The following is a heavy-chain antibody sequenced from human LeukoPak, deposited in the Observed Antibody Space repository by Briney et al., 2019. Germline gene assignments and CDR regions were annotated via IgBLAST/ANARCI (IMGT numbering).Heavy chain of an antibody. CDR1: GYTFTGYY. J-gene: IGHJ3*02. Sequence: ASVKVSCKASGYTFTGYYLHWVRQAPGQGLEWMGWINPNSGGTNYAQKFQGRVTMTRDTSISTAYMELSRLRSDDTAVYYCAGPYYYDSSGYFSSRDAFDIWGQGTMVTVSS. CDR2: INPNSGGT. D-gene: IGHD3-22*01. CDR3: AGPYYYDSSGYFSSRDAFDI. V-gene: IGHV1-2*02.